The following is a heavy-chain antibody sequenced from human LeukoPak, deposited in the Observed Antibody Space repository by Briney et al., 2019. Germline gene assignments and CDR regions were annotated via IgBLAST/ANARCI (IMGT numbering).Heavy chain of an antibody. J-gene: IGHJ6*03. CDR2: IYYSEST. D-gene: IGHD6-6*01. CDR1: GYSISSGYY. Sequence: PSETLSLTCTVSGYSISSGYYWGWIRQPPGKGLEWIGSIYYSESTYYNPSLKSRVTISVDTSKNQFSLKLSSVTAADTAVYYCARIVGSSPSDYYYYYYMDVWGKGTTVAVSS. CDR3: ARIVGSSPSDYYYYYYMDV. V-gene: IGHV4-38-2*02.